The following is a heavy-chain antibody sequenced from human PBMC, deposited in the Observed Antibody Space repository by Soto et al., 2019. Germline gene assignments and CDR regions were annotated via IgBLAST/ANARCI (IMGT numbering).Heavy chain of an antibody. D-gene: IGHD3-22*01. V-gene: IGHV1-69*13. CDR2: IIPIFGTA. J-gene: IGHJ3*02. CDR1: GGTFSSYA. CDR3: ARHVQYYYDSSGQSWGAFDI. Sequence: SVKVSCKASGGTFSSYAISWVRQAPGQGLEWMGGIIPIFGTANYAQKFQGRVTITADESTSTAYMELSSLRSEDTAVYYCARHVQYYYDSSGQSWGAFDIWGQGTMVTVSS.